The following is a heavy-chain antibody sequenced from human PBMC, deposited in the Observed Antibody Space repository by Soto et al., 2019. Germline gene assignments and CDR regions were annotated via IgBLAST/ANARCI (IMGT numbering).Heavy chain of an antibody. D-gene: IGHD3-22*01. CDR1: GFTFCSYA. Sequence: PGGSLRLSCAASGFTFCSYAMSWVRQAPGKGLEWVSAISGSGGSTYYADSVKGRFTISRDNSKNTLYLQMNSLRAEDTAVYYCAKDTRTRTMIVVVNIQHDYWGQGTLVTVSS. J-gene: IGHJ4*02. CDR2: ISGSGGST. V-gene: IGHV3-23*01. CDR3: AKDTRTRTMIVVVNIQHDY.